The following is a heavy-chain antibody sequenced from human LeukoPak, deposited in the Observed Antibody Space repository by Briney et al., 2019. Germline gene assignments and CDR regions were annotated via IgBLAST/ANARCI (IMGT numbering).Heavy chain of an antibody. J-gene: IGHJ6*03. D-gene: IGHD5-18*01. Sequence: GGSLRLSCAASGFTFSSYGMHWVRQAPDKGLEWVAVISYDGSNKYYADSVKGRFTISRDNSKNTLYLQMNSLRAEDTAVYYCAKSVDTAMVTGWYYYYYMDVWGKGTTVTISS. CDR3: AKSVDTAMVTGWYYYYYMDV. CDR1: GFTFSSYG. V-gene: IGHV3-30*18. CDR2: ISYDGSNK.